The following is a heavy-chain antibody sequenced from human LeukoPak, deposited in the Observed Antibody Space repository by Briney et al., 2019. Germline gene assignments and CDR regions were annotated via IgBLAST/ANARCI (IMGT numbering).Heavy chain of an antibody. D-gene: IGHD6-19*01. J-gene: IGHJ4*02. CDR2: IPYDGSDK. V-gene: IGHV3-30*02. CDR3: AKDWSASSGWFLDY. CDR1: GFTFTNYA. Sequence: PVGCLRLSCAASGFTFTNYAMHWVRQAPGKGLEWVAFIPYDGSDKYYADSVKGRFTISRDNSKNTLSLQMNSLRADDTAVYYCAKDWSASSGWFLDYWGQGTLVTVSS.